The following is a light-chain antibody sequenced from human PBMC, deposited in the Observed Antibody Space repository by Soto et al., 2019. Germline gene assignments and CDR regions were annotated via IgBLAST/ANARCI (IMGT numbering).Light chain of an antibody. CDR1: QSISSY. Sequence: DIQMTQSPSSLSASVGDRVTITCRASQSISSYLNWYQQKPGKAPKLLIYAASSLQSGVPSRFSGSGSGTDFTRTISSLQPEDFATYYCTQSYRTPLTVGGGTKVEIK. CDR2: AAS. V-gene: IGKV1-39*01. J-gene: IGKJ4*01. CDR3: TQSYRTPLT.